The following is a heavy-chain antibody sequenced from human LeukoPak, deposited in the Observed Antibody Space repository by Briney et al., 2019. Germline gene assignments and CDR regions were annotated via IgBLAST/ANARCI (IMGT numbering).Heavy chain of an antibody. CDR2: INTNTGNP. CDR1: GYTFTSYA. CDR3: ARDSLXRGEYQPEXFDI. D-gene: IGHD2-2*01. V-gene: IGHV7-4-1*02. J-gene: IGHJ3*02. Sequence: ASVKVSCKASGYTFTSYAMNWVRQAPGQGLEWMGWINTNTGNPTYAQGFTGRFVFSLDTSVSTAYLQISSLKAEDTAVYYCARDSLXRGEYQPEXFDIWGQGTTVTVSS.